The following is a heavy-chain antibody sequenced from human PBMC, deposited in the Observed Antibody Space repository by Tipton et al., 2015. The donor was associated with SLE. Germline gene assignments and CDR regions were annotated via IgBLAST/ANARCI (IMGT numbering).Heavy chain of an antibody. J-gene: IGHJ2*01. CDR1: GFTFSSYA. Sequence: SLRLSCAASGFTFSSYAMHWVRQAPGKGLEWVAVISYDGSNKYYADSVKGRFTISRDNSKNTLYLQMNSLRAEDTAAYYCARGTGDKELWYFDLWGRGTLVTVSS. D-gene: IGHD1-7*01. CDR2: ISYDGSNK. CDR3: ARGTGDKELWYFDL. V-gene: IGHV3-30*04.